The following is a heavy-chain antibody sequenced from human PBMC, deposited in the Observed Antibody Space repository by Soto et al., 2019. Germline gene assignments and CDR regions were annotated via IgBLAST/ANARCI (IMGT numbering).Heavy chain of an antibody. CDR1: GYTFTRSG. J-gene: IGHJ4*02. V-gene: IGHV1-18*01. D-gene: IGHD3-22*01. CDR3: AREGVAPYYYDSSGYLYDA. CDR2: ISTYNGDT. Sequence: ASVKVSCKASGYTFTRSGISWVRQAPGQGLEWMGWISTYNGDTNYAQTFQGRVTMTTDTSTSTVHMEVRSLRSDDTAVYYCAREGVAPYYYDSSGYLYDAWGQGTLVTVSS.